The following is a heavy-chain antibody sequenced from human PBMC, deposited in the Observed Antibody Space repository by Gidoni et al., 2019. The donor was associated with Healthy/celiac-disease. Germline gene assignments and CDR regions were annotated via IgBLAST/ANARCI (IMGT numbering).Heavy chain of an antibody. J-gene: IGHJ5*02. CDR3: AVSITIFGVNYNWFDP. Sequence: VKKPGSSVKVSCKASGGTFSSYAISWVRQAPGQGLEWMGGIIPIFGTANYAQKFQGRVTITADESTSTAYMELSSLRSEDTAVYYCAVSITIFGVNYNWFDPWGQGTLVTVSS. CDR1: GGTFSSYA. CDR2: IIPIFGTA. V-gene: IGHV1-69*01. D-gene: IGHD3-3*01.